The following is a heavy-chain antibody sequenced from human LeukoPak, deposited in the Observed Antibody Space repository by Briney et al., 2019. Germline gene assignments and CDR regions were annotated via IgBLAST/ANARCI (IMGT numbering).Heavy chain of an antibody. V-gene: IGHV4-38-2*02. J-gene: IGHJ4*02. CDR1: GNSISSGYY. D-gene: IGHD3-22*01. Sequence: PSETLSLTCTVSGNSISSGYYWGWIRQPPGKGLEWIGSIYYSGSTNYNPSLKSRVTISVDTSKNQFSLKLSSVTAADTAVYYCARGSGYYEPFDYWGQGTLVTVSS. CDR3: ARGSGYYEPFDY. CDR2: IYYSGST.